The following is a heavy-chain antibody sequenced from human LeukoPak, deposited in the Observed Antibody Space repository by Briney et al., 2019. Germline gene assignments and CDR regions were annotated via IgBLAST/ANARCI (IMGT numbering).Heavy chain of an antibody. CDR2: ISPYNGYT. CDR1: GYTFSTYG. Sequence: ASVKVSCKASGYTFSTYGITWVRQAPGQGLEWMGWISPYNGYTNYAQKLQDRVSMTTNTSTNTAYMELRSLKSDDTAVYYCARDLAIVATIPGIYYYYYMDVWGKGTTVTVSS. V-gene: IGHV1-18*01. J-gene: IGHJ6*03. CDR3: ARDLAIVATIPGIYYYYYMDV. D-gene: IGHD5-12*01.